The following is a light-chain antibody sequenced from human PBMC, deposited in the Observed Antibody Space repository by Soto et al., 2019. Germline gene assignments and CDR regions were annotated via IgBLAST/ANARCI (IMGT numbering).Light chain of an antibody. CDR1: SGHSSYI. V-gene: IGLV4-60*03. CDR3: ETWDSNTL. J-gene: IGLJ2*01. CDR2: LEGSGSY. Sequence: QLVLTQSSSASASLGSSVKLTCTLSSGHSSYIIAWHQQQPGKAPRYLMKLEGSGSYNKGSGVPDRFSGSSSGADRYLTISNLQSEDEADYYCETWDSNTLFVGGTQLTVL.